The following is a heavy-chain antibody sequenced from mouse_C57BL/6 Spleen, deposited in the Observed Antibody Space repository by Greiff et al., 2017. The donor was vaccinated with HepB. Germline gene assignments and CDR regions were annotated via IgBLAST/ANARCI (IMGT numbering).Heavy chain of an antibody. V-gene: IGHV2-2*01. CDR3: AGGSPFFAY. CDR2: IWSGGST. D-gene: IGHD1-1*02. Sequence: QVQLKESGPGLVQPSQSLSITCTVSGFSLTSYGVHWVRQSPGKGLEWLGVIWSGGSTDYNAAFISRLSISKDNSKSQVFFKMNSLQADDTAIYYCAGGSPFFAYWGQGTLVTVSA. J-gene: IGHJ3*01. CDR1: GFSLTSYG.